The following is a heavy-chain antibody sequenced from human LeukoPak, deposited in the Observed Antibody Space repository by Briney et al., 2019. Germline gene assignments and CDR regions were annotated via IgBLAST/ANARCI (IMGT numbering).Heavy chain of an antibody. V-gene: IGHV4-59*08. Sequence: SETLSLTCTDSGGSISSYYWSWIRQPPGKGLEWIGYIYYSGSTNYNPSLKSRVTISVDTSKNQFSLKLSSVTAADTAVYYCATGYSSSYPDAFDIWGQGTMVTVSS. CDR2: IYYSGST. CDR1: GGSISSYY. CDR3: ATGYSSSYPDAFDI. D-gene: IGHD6-6*01. J-gene: IGHJ3*02.